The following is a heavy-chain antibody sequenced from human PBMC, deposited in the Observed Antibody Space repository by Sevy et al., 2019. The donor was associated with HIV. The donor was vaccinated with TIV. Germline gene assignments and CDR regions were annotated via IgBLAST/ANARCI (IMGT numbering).Heavy chain of an antibody. CDR1: GFTFNRYW. J-gene: IGHJ3*01. V-gene: IGHV3-7*01. CDR3: AKIDDGGCGDVVGV. CDR2: IKQDESEK. D-gene: IGHD2-15*01. Sequence: GGSLRLSCAASGFTFNRYWMSWVRQAPGKGLEWVANIKQDESEKHYADSVKGRFTISRDNTKNSLFLQLATVRDEDSAVYYCAKIDDGGCGDVVGVWGQGTMVTVSS.